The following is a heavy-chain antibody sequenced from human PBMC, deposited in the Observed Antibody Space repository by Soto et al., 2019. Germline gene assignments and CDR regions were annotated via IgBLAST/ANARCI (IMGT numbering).Heavy chain of an antibody. V-gene: IGHV4-31*03. CDR3: ARRDRSGFSYWLDT. D-gene: IGHD3-22*01. CDR2: ISASGST. Sequence: TLSLTCTVSGGSISDGYYWTWIRQHPGKGLEWIGSISASGSTSYNPSLKSRLTVSVDKSKNQFSLNLRSVTAADTAVYYCARRDRSGFSYWLDTWGQGTLVTVSS. J-gene: IGHJ5*02. CDR1: GGSISDGYY.